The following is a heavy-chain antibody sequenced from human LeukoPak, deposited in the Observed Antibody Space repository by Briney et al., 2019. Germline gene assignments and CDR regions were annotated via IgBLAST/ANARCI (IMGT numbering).Heavy chain of an antibody. J-gene: IGHJ4*02. Sequence: QPGGSLRLSCAASGFTFSYYWMTWVRQAPGKGLEWVANIKQDGSEKYYVDSVKGRFTISRDNAKNSLYLQMNSLGAEDTAMYYCARDPFQSIGWSYYFDYWGQGTLVTVSS. CDR2: IKQDGSEK. CDR3: ARDPFQSIGWSYYFDY. D-gene: IGHD6-13*01. CDR1: GFTFSYYW. V-gene: IGHV3-7*01.